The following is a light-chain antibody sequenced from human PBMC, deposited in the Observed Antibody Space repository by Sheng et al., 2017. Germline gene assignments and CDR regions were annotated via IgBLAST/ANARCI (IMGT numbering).Light chain of an antibody. Sequence: ILMTQSPGTLSVSPGERATLSCRASQSIDTNLAWYQQKPGQAPRLLIYDVFNRATGIPARFSGSGSGTDFTLTISSLQPEDSATYYCQQSYSTLELTFG. CDR3: QQSYSTLELT. CDR1: QSIDTN. CDR2: DVF. J-gene: IGKJ5*01. V-gene: IGKV3D-15*01.